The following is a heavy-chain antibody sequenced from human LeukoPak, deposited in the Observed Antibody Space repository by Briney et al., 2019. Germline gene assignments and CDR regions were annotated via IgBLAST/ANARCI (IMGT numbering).Heavy chain of an antibody. CDR1: GGSISSTNW. CDR3: ARKGGPYRPLDY. CDR2: DHLDGRT. J-gene: IGHJ4*02. Sequence: PSETLSLTCGVSGGSISSTNWWTWVRQPPGKGLEWIGEDHLDGRTNYIPSLQSRLAMSVDFSENHISLKLTSVTAADTAVYYCARKGGPYRPLDYTGQGLLVTVYS. V-gene: IGHV4-4*02.